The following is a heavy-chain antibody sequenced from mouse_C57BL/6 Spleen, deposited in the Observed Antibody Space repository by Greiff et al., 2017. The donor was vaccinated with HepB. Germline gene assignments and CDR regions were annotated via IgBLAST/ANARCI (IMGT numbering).Heavy chain of an antibody. CDR2: IYPGSGST. J-gene: IGHJ4*01. CDR1: GYTFTSYW. Sequence: QVHVKQPGAELVKPGASVKMSCKASGYTFTSYWITWVKQRPGQGLEWIGDIYPGSGSTNYNEKFKSKATLTVDTSSSTAYMQLSSLTSEDSAVYYCARVATRGAMDYWGQGTSVTVSS. CDR3: ARVATRGAMDY. D-gene: IGHD1-1*01. V-gene: IGHV1-55*01.